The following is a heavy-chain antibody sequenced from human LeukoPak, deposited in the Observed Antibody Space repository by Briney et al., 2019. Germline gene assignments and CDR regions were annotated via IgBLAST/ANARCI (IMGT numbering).Heavy chain of an antibody. CDR1: GFTFSSYS. CDR2: INHDGSST. D-gene: IGHD3-22*01. CDR3: VRDWGYDSSGYWQKYFDT. J-gene: IGHJ4*02. V-gene: IGHV3-74*01. Sequence: GGSLRLSCAGSGFTFSSYSMNWVRQAPGKGLVWVSRINHDGSSTNYADFVKGRFTISRDNAKNTVYLQMNSLRAEDTAVYYCVRDWGYDSSGYWQKYFDTWGQGTLVTVSS.